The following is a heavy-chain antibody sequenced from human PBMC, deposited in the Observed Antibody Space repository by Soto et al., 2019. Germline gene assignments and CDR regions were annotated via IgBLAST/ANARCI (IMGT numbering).Heavy chain of an antibody. V-gene: IGHV4-34*01. CDR3: ARGQRGQGRSAVGFYFAY. CDR2: INHSGST. CDR1: GGSFSGYY. D-gene: IGHD6-25*01. J-gene: IGHJ4*02. Sequence: SETLSLTCAVYGGSFSGYYWSWIRQPPGKGLEWIGEINHSGSTNYNPSLRSRVTISVDTSKNQFSLKLSSVTAADTAVYYCARGQRGQGRSAVGFYFAYWGQGTLVTVSS.